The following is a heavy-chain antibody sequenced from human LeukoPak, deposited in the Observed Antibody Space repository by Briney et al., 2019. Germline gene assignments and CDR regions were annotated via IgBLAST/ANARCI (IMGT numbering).Heavy chain of an antibody. J-gene: IGHJ4*02. CDR3: ARDPGWETATAHFDN. CDR2: MNPNSGNT. Sequence: ASVKVSCKASGYTFASYDINWVRQATGQGLEWMGWMNPNSGNTIYAQKLQGRVTMTTDTSTSTAYMELRSLRSDDTAVFYCARDPGWETATAHFDNWGQGTLVTVSS. V-gene: IGHV1-8*01. CDR1: GYTFASYD. D-gene: IGHD5-24*01.